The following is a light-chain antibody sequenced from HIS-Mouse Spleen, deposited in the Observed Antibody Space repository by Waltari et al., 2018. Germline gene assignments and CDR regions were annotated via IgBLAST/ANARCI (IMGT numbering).Light chain of an antibody. V-gene: IGLV2-14*01. CDR3: SSYTSSSTPVV. CDR2: EFS. J-gene: IGLJ2*01. CDR1: CSDVGCYNY. Sequence: QSALTHPACVSGSPGQPITISCTGNCSDVGCYNYVSWYQQHPGKAPKLMIYEFSNRPSGVSNRFSGSKSGNTASLTISGLQAEDEADYYCSSYTSSSTPVVFGGGTKLTVL.